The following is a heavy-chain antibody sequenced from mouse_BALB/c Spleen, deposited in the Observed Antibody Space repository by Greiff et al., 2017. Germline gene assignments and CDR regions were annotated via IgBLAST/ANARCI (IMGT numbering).Heavy chain of an antibody. CDR2: ISSGGSYT. V-gene: IGHV5-9-4*01. CDR3: ARDSLDY. Sequence: GHLVESGGGLVKPGGSLKLSCAASGFTFSSYAMSWVRQSPEKRLEWVAEISSGGSYTYYPDTVTGRFTISRDNAKNTLYLEMSSLRSEDTAMYYCARDSLDYWGQGTTLTVSS. J-gene: IGHJ2*01. CDR1: GFTFSSYA.